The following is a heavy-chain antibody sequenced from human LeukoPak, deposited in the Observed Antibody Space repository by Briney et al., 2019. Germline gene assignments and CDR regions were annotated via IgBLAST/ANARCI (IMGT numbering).Heavy chain of an antibody. CDR1: GGSISSSNW. V-gene: IGHV4-4*02. CDR3: ARDSRPSLYSSSWFDY. J-gene: IGHJ4*02. D-gene: IGHD6-13*01. Sequence: SGTLSLTCAVSGGSISSSNWWSWVRQPPGKGLEWLGEIYHSGSTNYNPSLKSRVTISVDKSKNQFSLKLSSVTAADTAVYYCARDSRPSLYSSSWFDYWGQGTLVTVSS. CDR2: IYHSGST.